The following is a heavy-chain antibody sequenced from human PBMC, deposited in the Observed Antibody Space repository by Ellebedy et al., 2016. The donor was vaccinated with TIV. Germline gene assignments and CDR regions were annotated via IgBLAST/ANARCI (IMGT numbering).Heavy chain of an antibody. Sequence: AASVKVSCKASGYTFTPYDINWVRQASGQGLEWMGYMNPNSGNTGYAKMFQGRVTITRDTSISTAYMELGSLRFEDTAVYYCARGNSGYDFWGHGTLVTVSS. J-gene: IGHJ4*01. V-gene: IGHV1-8*03. CDR1: GYTFTPYD. CDR2: MNPNSGNT. CDR3: ARGNSGYDF. D-gene: IGHD5-12*01.